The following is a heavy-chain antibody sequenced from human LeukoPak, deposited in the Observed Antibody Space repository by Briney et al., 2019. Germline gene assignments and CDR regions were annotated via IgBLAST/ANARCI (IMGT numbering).Heavy chain of an antibody. D-gene: IGHD4-23*01. CDR3: ARIDYGGNSAPVEFDP. CDR1: GGSIRSYC. V-gene: IGHV2-70*11. J-gene: IGHJ5*02. CDR2: IDWDDDK. Sequence: TLSLTCTVSGGSIRSYCWSWIRQPPGKALEWLARIDWDDDKYYSTSLKTRLTISKDTSKNQVVLTMTNMDPVDTATYYCARIDYGGNSAPVEFDPWGQGTLVTVSS.